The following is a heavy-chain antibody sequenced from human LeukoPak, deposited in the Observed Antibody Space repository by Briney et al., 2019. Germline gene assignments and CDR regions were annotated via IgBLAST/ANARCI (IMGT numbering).Heavy chain of an antibody. Sequence: SETLSLTCTVSGGSISSGSYYWSWIRQPAGKGLEWIGRIYTSGSTNYNPSLKSRVTMSVDTSKNQFSLKLSSVTAADTAVYYCAKDSTMIGGYMDVWGKGTTVTISS. CDR1: GGSISSGSYY. CDR3: AKDSTMIGGYMDV. J-gene: IGHJ6*03. D-gene: IGHD3-22*01. CDR2: IYTSGST. V-gene: IGHV4-61*02.